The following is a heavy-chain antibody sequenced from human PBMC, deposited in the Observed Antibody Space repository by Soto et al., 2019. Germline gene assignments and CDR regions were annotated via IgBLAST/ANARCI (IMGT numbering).Heavy chain of an antibody. V-gene: IGHV1-2*02. CDR2: INPISGGT. CDR1: GYTFTGHH. J-gene: IGHJ4*02. Sequence: GASVKVSCKTSGYTFTGHHIHWVRQAPGQGLECMGWINPISGGTNYREKFQGRVSITRDKSSSTAYMELSSLTSDDSAVYYCAKDGRHCSGGSCPQGHWGQGTLVTVSS. CDR3: AKDGRHCSGGSCPQGH. D-gene: IGHD2-15*01.